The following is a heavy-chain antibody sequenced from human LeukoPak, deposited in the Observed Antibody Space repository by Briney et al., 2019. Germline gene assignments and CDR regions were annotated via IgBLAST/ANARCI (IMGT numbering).Heavy chain of an antibody. D-gene: IGHD3-10*01. Sequence: ASVKVSCKISGHTLTELSIHWVRQAPGKGLEWMGGFDTQEGETIFAQNFQGRVTMTEDTSSDTAYMELSSLTSEDTAVYYCATPPVWFGESMSGNSILGYFQDWGQGTLVTVSS. CDR2: FDTQEGET. V-gene: IGHV1-24*01. CDR1: GHTLTELS. CDR3: ATPPVWFGESMSGNSILGYFQD. J-gene: IGHJ1*01.